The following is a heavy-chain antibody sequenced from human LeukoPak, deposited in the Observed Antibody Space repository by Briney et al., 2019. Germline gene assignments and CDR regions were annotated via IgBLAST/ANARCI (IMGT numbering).Heavy chain of an antibody. Sequence: SETLSLTCTVSGGSISSYYWSWIRQPPGKGLEWIGYIYYSGSTNYNPSLKSRVTISVDTSKNQFSLKLSSVTAADTAVYYCARVAATYVRKPFDYWGQGTLVTVSS. CDR3: ARVAATYVRKPFDY. D-gene: IGHD2-15*01. J-gene: IGHJ4*02. V-gene: IGHV4-59*12. CDR2: IYYSGST. CDR1: GGSISSYY.